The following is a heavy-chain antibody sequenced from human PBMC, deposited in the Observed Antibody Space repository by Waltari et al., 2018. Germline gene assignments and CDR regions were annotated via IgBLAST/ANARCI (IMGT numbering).Heavy chain of an antibody. Sequence: EVQLVQSGAEVKKPGESLKISCTGSGFTFTEYYMHWVQQAPGKGLEWVGRIDPENGETKYAEKFQGRATITADTSIDTAYMELSSLRSEDTAIFYCARTTPIKSLDYWGQGTLVTVSS. D-gene: IGHD1-7*01. CDR3: ARTTPIKSLDY. J-gene: IGHJ4*02. CDR2: IDPENGET. CDR1: GFTFTEYY. V-gene: IGHV1-69-2*01.